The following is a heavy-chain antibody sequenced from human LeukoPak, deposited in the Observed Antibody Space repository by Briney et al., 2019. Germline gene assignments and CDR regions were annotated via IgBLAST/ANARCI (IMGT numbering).Heavy chain of an antibody. V-gene: IGHV3-74*01. J-gene: IGHJ3*02. CDR2: INSDASST. CDR1: GFTFSSYW. CDR3: ARGIQPPKYYGSGSDTFDI. Sequence: GESLRLSCAASGFTFSSYWMHWVRQAPGKGLVWVSRINSDASSTSYADSVKGRFTISRDNAKNTLYLQMNSLRTEDTSVYYCARGIQPPKYYGSGSDTFDIWGQGTMVTVSS. D-gene: IGHD3-10*01.